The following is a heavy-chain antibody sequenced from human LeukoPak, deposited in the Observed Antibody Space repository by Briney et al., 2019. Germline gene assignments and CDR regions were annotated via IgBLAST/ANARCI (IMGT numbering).Heavy chain of an antibody. D-gene: IGHD6-19*01. V-gene: IGHV3-33*01. Sequence: SGGSLRLSCAASGFTFSSYGMHWVRQAPGKGLEWVVVIWYDGSNKYYADSVKGRLTISRDNSKNTLYLQMNSLRAEDTAVYYCAREGRYSSGWYTYWGQGTLVTVSS. CDR2: IWYDGSNK. J-gene: IGHJ4*02. CDR3: AREGRYSSGWYTY. CDR1: GFTFSSYG.